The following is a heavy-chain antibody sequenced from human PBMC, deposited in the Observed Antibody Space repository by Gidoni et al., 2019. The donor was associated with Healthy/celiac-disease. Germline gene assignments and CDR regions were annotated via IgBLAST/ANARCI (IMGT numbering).Heavy chain of an antibody. V-gene: IGHV3-33*01. Sequence: QVQLVESGGGVVQPGRSLRLSCAASGFTFSSYGMHWVRQAPGKGLEWVAVIWYDGSNKYYADSVKGRFTISRDNSKNTLYLQMNSLRAEDTAVYYCARSIAARRTNNGYYYGMDVWGQGTTVTVSS. D-gene: IGHD6-6*01. CDR1: GFTFSSYG. CDR2: IWYDGSNK. J-gene: IGHJ6*02. CDR3: ARSIAARRTNNGYYYGMDV.